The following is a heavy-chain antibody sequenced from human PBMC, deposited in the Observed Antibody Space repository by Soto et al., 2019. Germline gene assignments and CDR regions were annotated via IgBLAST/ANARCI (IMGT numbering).Heavy chain of an antibody. D-gene: IGHD3-3*01. CDR3: AKGRYDFWSPYYFDS. J-gene: IGHJ4*01. Sequence: EVQLVESGGRLVQPGRSLRLSCVGTGLNFDDFAMHWVRQAPGKGLGWVSGITWNSRVSAYADSVKGRFTISRDNARNSLYLQMDSLRDEDTALYYCAKGRYDFWSPYYFDSWGQGTLVTVSS. CDR2: ITWNSRVS. CDR1: GLNFDDFA. V-gene: IGHV3-9*01.